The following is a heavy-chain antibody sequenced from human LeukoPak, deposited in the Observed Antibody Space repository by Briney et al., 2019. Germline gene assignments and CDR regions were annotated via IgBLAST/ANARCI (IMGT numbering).Heavy chain of an antibody. D-gene: IGHD6-19*01. CDR2: ISSSGSTI. Sequence: GGSLRLSCAASGFTVSSNYMSWIRQAPGKGLEWVSYISSSGSTIYYADSAKGRFTISRDNAKNSLYLQMNSLRAEDTAVYYCARDRDSSGWYTSSGAFDIWGQGTMVTVSS. CDR3: ARDRDSSGWYTSSGAFDI. V-gene: IGHV3-11*04. J-gene: IGHJ3*02. CDR1: GFTVSSNY.